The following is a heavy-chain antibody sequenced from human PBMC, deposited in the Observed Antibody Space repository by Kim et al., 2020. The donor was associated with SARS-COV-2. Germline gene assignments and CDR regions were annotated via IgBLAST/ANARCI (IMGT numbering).Heavy chain of an antibody. D-gene: IGHD6-19*01. J-gene: IGHJ4*02. CDR3: ARRQFTSGWYYFDY. V-gene: IGHV3-74*01. CDR1: GFTFSSHW. Sequence: GGSLRLSCAASGFTFSSHWMHWVRQAPGKGLVWVSRINSDGSTISYAGSVKGRFTISRDNAKNTLYLQMNSLRAEDTAVYYCARRQFTSGWYYFDYWGQGTLVTVSS. CDR2: INSDGSTI.